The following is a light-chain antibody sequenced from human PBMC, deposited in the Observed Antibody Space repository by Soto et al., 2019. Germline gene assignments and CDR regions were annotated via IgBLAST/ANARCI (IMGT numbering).Light chain of an antibody. CDR2: GAY. CDR1: QSVSSSS. Sequence: EIVLTQSPGTLSLSPGERATLSCSASQSVSSSSLAWYQQKPGQSPRLLISGAYSRAADITDRFSGSGSGTDFTLTINRLEPEDFAVYYCQPYDSSPRTFGQVTKVEIK. V-gene: IGKV3-20*01. J-gene: IGKJ1*01. CDR3: QPYDSSPRT.